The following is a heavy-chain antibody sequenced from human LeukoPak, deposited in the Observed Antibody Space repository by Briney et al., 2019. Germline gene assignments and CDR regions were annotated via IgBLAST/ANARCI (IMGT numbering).Heavy chain of an antibody. CDR1: GFTLSSYS. CDR3: ARDRNYDFWSGTTRDAFDI. J-gene: IGHJ3*02. CDR2: ISSSSSYI. D-gene: IGHD3-3*01. Sequence: GGSLRLSCAASGFTLSSYSMNWVRQAPGKGLEWVSSISSSSSYIYYADSVKGRFTISRDNAKNSLYLQMNSLRAEDTAVYYCARDRNYDFWSGTTRDAFDIWGQGTMVTVSS. V-gene: IGHV3-21*01.